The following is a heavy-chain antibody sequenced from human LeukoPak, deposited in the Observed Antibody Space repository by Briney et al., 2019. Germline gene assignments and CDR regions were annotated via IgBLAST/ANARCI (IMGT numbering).Heavy chain of an antibody. Sequence: GGSLRLSCAASGFTFSNAWMSWVRQAPGKGLEWVGRIKSKTDGGTTDYAAPVKGRFTISRDDSKNTLYLQMNSLKAEDTAVYYCTTESGGPLVLRYFDWLPRAYFDYRGQGTLVTVSS. CDR2: IKSKTDGGTT. J-gene: IGHJ4*02. CDR3: TTESGGPLVLRYFDWLPRAYFDY. CDR1: GFTFSNAW. D-gene: IGHD3-9*01. V-gene: IGHV3-15*01.